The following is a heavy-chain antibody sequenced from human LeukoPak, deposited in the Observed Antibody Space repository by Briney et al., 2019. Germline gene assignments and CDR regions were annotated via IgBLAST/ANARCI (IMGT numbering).Heavy chain of an antibody. Sequence: PPGSPSVTCAVSRASTSSSHWWSWARKSPGKGLDWIGEIYQRGSTNYNPSLKSRVTISIDTSKNHFSLNLTSVIAADTAVYFCARARGGGSYSRGKYIYGIDVWGQGTTVIVSS. CDR3: ARARGGGSYSRGKYIYGIDV. D-gene: IGHD2-15*01. CDR2: IYQRGST. CDR1: RASTSSSHW. J-gene: IGHJ6*02. V-gene: IGHV4-4*01.